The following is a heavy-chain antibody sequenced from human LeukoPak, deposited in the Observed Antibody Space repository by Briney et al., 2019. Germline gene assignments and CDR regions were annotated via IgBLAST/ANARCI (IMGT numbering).Heavy chain of an antibody. J-gene: IGHJ4*02. CDR2: ISGSGGYT. CDR1: GFNFSNYA. V-gene: IGHV3-23*01. D-gene: IGHD3-22*01. Sequence: GGSLRLSCVASGFNFSNYAVAWVRQAPGKGLEWVSSISGSGGYTYYADSVKGRFTISRDNSKNTLYLQMNSLRAEDTAVYFCAKHSAEYYYDTGGFPTDWGQGSLVTVSS. CDR3: AKHSAEYYYDTGGFPTD.